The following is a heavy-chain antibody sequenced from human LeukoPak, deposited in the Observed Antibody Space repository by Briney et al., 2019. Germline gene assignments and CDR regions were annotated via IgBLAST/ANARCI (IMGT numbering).Heavy chain of an antibody. CDR1: GFTFSSYA. CDR2: ISYDGSNK. D-gene: IGHD2-15*01. J-gene: IGHJ4*02. CDR3: AKDLDPIVRSGGSSLGN. V-gene: IGHV3-30-3*01. Sequence: GGSLRLSCAASGFTFSSYAMHWVRQAPGKGLEWVAVISYDGSNKYYADSVKGRFTISRDNSKNTLYLQMNSLRAKDTAVYYCAKDLDPIVRSGGSSLGNWGQGTLVTVSS.